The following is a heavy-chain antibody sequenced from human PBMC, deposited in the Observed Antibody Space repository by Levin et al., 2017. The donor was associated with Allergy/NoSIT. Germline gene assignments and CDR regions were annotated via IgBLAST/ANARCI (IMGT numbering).Heavy chain of an antibody. D-gene: IGHD4-23*01. V-gene: IGHV3-53*01. J-gene: IGHJ6*02. CDR1: GFTVSSNY. Sequence: GGSLRLSCAASGFTVSSNYMSWVRQAPGKGLDWFSFIYIGGITYYADSVKGRFTISRDNSKNTLYLQMNSLRAEETAVYYCAREDGGNSDHYYGMDVWGQGTTVTVSS. CDR2: IYIGGIT. CDR3: AREDGGNSDHYYGMDV.